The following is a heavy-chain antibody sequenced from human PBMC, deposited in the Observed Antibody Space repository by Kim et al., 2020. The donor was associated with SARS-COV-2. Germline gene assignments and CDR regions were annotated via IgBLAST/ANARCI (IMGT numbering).Heavy chain of an antibody. J-gene: IGHJ4*02. V-gene: IGHV3-48*02. D-gene: IGHD3-22*01. CDR2: ISSNSRSI. Sequence: GALRLSCAASGFTFSNYIMNWVRQAPGKGLEWVSYISSNSRSIYYADSVKGRFTISRDNAKNSLYIQMNSLRDEDTAVYYCARAESTGYYDDYWGQGTLVTVSS. CDR3: ARAESTGYYDDY. CDR1: GFTFSNYI.